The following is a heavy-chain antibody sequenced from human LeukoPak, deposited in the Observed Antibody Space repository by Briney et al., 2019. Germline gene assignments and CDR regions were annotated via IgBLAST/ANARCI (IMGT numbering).Heavy chain of an antibody. CDR1: GFTFSSYS. V-gene: IGHV3-21*01. CDR3: AKDSYYCSDNCPQYYYYVDV. J-gene: IGHJ6*03. CDR2: ISSSSSYI. D-gene: IGHD2-15*01. Sequence: GGSLRLSCAASGFTFSSYSMNWVRQAPGKGLEWVSSISSSSSYIYYADSVKGRFTISRDNAKNSLYLQMSSLRPEDTAVYYCAKDSYYCSDNCPQYYYYVDVWGKGTTVTVSS.